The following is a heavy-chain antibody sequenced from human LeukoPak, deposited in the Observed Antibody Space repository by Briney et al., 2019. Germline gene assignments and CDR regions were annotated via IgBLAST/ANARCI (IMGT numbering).Heavy chain of an antibody. V-gene: IGHV3-23*01. D-gene: IGHD4-11*01. CDR2: ISDGSRNT. J-gene: IGHJ4*02. Sequence: GGSLRLSCATSGFTFSSYTMNWVRQTPGKGLQWVSTISDGSRNTHYADSVNGRFTISRDDFLNVVYLQMDSLTVEDTAVYYCTTRLQHHFDCWGQGTQVTVSS. CDR3: TTRLQHHFDC. CDR1: GFTFSSYT.